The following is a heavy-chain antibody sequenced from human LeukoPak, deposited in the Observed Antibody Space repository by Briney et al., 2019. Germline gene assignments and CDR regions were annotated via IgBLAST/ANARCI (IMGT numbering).Heavy chain of an antibody. J-gene: IGHJ4*02. CDR3: ARGYSGTYRIDY. CDR2: INSDGSST. CDR1: GFTFSSYW. D-gene: IGHD1-26*01. V-gene: IGHV3-74*01. Sequence: GGSLRLSCAASGFTFSSYWMHWVRQAPGKGLVWVSRINSDGSSTSYADSVKGRFTISRDNAKNTLPLQMNSLRADDTAVYYCARGYSGTYRIDYWGQGTLVTVSS.